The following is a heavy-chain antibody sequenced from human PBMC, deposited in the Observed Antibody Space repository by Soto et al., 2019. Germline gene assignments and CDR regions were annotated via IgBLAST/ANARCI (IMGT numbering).Heavy chain of an antibody. Sequence: LRLSCAASGFTFTRYSMNWVRQAPGKGLEWVSSISSTTNYIYYADSMKGRFTVSRDNAKNSVYLEMNSLSAEDTAVYYCARESEDLTSNFDYWGQGTLGTVSS. J-gene: IGHJ4*02. V-gene: IGHV3-21*01. CDR2: ISSTTNYI. CDR3: ARESEDLTSNFDY. CDR1: GFTFTRYS.